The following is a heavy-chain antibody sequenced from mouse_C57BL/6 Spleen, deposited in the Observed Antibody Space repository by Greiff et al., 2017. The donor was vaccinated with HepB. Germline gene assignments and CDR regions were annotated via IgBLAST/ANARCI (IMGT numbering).Heavy chain of an antibody. CDR2: IDPSDSYT. CDR1: GYTFTSYW. D-gene: IGHD1-1*01. Sequence: QVQLQQPGAELVMPGASVKLSCKASGYTFTSYWMHWVKQRPGQGLEWIGEIDPSDSYTNYNQKFKGKSTLTVDKSSSTAYMQLSSLTSEDAAVYYCARLDHDTGAMDYWGQGTSVTVSS. V-gene: IGHV1-69*01. J-gene: IGHJ4*01. CDR3: ARLDHDTGAMDY.